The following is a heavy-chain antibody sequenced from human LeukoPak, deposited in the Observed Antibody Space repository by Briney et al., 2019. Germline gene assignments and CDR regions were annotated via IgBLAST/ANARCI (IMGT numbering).Heavy chain of an antibody. J-gene: IGHJ4*02. V-gene: IGHV1-18*01. Sequence: ASVKVSCKSSGYTFTRYSISWVRQAPGQGLEWMGWISAYNGDTKYEQKLQGRVTLTTDASTSTAYMELRSLRSDDTAVYYCARDHGGYETEYYFDYWGQGTLVTVSS. CDR3: ARDHGGYETEYYFDY. D-gene: IGHD5-12*01. CDR2: ISAYNGDT. CDR1: GYTFTRYS.